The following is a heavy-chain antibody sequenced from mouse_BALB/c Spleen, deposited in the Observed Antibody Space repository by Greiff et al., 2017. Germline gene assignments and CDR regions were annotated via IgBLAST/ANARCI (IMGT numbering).Heavy chain of an antibody. CDR3: ARTGTTDY. J-gene: IGHJ2*01. Sequence: VQLVESGAELARPGASVKMSCKASGYTFTSYTMHWVKQRPGQGLEWIGYINPSSGYTNYNQKFKDKATLTADKSSSTAYMQLSSLTSEDSAVYYCARTGTTDYWGQGTTLTVSS. CDR2: INPSSGYT. V-gene: IGHV1-4*01. D-gene: IGHD4-1*01. CDR1: GYTFTSYT.